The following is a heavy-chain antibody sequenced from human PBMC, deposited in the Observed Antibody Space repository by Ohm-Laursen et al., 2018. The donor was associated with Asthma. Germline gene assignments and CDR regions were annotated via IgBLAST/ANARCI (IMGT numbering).Heavy chain of an antibody. Sequence: TLSLTWIVSGGSVSSGSYYWSWIRQPPGKRLEWIGYIYSTGSTNYNPSLESRVTISIDTSTNQFSLKLSSVAAADTAVYYCARGHGYNLYWGQGTLVTVSS. CDR1: GGSVSSGSYY. J-gene: IGHJ4*02. D-gene: IGHD5-24*01. V-gene: IGHV4-61*01. CDR3: ARGHGYNLY. CDR2: IYSTGST.